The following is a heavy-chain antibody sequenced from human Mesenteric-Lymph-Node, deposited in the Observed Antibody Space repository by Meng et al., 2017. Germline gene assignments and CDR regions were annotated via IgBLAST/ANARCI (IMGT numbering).Heavy chain of an antibody. CDR1: GFTFSDYD. J-gene: IGHJ4*02. V-gene: IGHV3-11*01. CDR3: ARDTYDNGGYYVDY. D-gene: IGHD3-22*01. Sequence: GESRKISGAASGFTFSDYDMSWIRQAPGKGPEWNSSISSSGTTIYYVDSVKGRFTISRDNSKNSLYLQMNSLRAEDTAVYYCARDTYDNGGYYVDYWGQGTLVTVSS. CDR2: ISSSGTTI.